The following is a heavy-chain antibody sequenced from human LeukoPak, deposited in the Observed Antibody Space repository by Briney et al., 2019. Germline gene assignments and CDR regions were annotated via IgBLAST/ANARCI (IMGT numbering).Heavy chain of an antibody. CDR3: AKDSDYQLLSPDY. J-gene: IGHJ4*02. Sequence: KAGGSLRLSCVVSGIPFSDYYMNWIRQAPGKGLEWISYISSSSSYTDYADSVRGRFTISRDNSKNTLYLQMNSLRAEDTAVYYCAKDSDYQLLSPDYWGQGTLVTVSS. CDR2: ISSSSSYT. V-gene: IGHV3-11*05. CDR1: GIPFSDYY. D-gene: IGHD2-2*01.